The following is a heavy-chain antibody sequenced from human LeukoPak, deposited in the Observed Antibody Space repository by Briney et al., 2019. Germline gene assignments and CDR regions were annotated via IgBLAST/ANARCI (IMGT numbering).Heavy chain of an antibody. V-gene: IGHV4-34*01. D-gene: IGHD6-13*01. CDR1: GGSFSGYY. CDR2: INHSGST. CDR3: ARGPGYSSSWYWYYYYYYMDV. Sequence: SETLSLTCAVYGGSFSGYYWSWIRQPPGKGPEWTGEINHSGSTNYNPSLKSRVTISVDTSKNQFSLKLSSVTAADTAVYYCARGPGYSSSWYWYYYYYYMDVWGKGTTVTVSS. J-gene: IGHJ6*03.